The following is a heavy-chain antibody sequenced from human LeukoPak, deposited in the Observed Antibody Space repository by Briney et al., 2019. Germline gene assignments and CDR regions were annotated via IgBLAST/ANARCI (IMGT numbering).Heavy chain of an antibody. CDR1: GFTFSSYS. J-gene: IGHJ4*02. Sequence: GGSLRLSCAASGFTFSSYSMNWVRQAPGKGLEWVSSISSSSSYIYYADSVKGRFTISRDNAKNSPYLQMNSLRAEDTAIYYCAKVSVCYGCYLDYWGQGTLVTVS. CDR2: ISSSSSYI. CDR3: AKVSVCYGCYLDY. V-gene: IGHV3-21*04. D-gene: IGHD3-16*01.